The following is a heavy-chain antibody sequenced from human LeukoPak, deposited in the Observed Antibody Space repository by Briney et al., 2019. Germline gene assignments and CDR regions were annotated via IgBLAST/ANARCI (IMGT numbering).Heavy chain of an antibody. CDR1: GFTFSSYW. D-gene: IGHD5-12*01. Sequence: GGSLRLSCAASGFTFSSYWMSWVRQAPGKGLEWVANIKEDGRQKYYVDSVKGRFTISRDNAKNSLYLQMNSLRAEDTAVYYCARDRWGYSYGGDWGQGTLVTVSS. V-gene: IGHV3-7*01. J-gene: IGHJ4*02. CDR2: IKEDGRQK. CDR3: ARDRWGYSYGGD.